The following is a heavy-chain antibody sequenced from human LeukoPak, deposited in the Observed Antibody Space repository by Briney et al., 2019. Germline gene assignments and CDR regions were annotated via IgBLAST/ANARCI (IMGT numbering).Heavy chain of an antibody. CDR1: GGSFSGYY. D-gene: IGHD3-9*01. Sequence: SETLSLTCAGYGGSFSGYYWSWIRQPPGKGLEWIGEINHSGSSNYNPSLKSRVTISVDTSKNQFSLKLSSVTAADMAVYYCARAPSRYDVLTGYYGGWFDSWGQGTLVTVSS. CDR2: INHSGSS. V-gene: IGHV4-34*01. J-gene: IGHJ5*01. CDR3: ARAPSRYDVLTGYYGGWFDS.